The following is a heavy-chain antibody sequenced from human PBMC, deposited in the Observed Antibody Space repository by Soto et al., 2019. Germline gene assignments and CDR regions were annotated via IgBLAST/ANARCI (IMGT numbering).Heavy chain of an antibody. V-gene: IGHV3-23*01. CDR1: GGTFGAYG. J-gene: IGHJ6*02. Sequence: GGSLRVCSGAAGGTFGAYGGSCVRQAPGKGLEWVSAISGSGGSTYYADSVKGQFTISSENSKNTLYLQMNSLRAEDTAVYYCAKRHRGYCTGDSCYSDYYYGMAVWGQGTTVTVSS. CDR3: AKRHRGYCTGDSCYSDYYYGMAV. D-gene: IGHD2-15*01. CDR2: ISGSGGST.